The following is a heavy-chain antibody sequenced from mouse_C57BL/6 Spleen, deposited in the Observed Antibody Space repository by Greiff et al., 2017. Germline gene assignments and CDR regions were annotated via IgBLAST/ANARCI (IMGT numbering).Heavy chain of an antibody. CDR3: ARDHYYGSSSYAMGY. V-gene: IGHV3-6*01. Sequence: ESGPGLVKPSQSLSLTCSVTGYSITSGYYWNWIRQFPGNKLEWMGYISYDGSNNYNPSLKNRISITRDTSKNQFFLKLNSVTTEDTATYYCARDHYYGSSSYAMGYWGQGTSVTVSS. D-gene: IGHD1-1*01. CDR2: ISYDGSN. J-gene: IGHJ4*01. CDR1: GYSITSGYY.